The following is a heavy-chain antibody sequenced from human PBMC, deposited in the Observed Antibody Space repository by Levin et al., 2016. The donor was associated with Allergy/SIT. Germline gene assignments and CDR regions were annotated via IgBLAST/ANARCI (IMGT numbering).Heavy chain of an antibody. CDR3: AKGKLPPDY. Sequence: GESLKISCAASGFTFSSYAMSWVRQAPGKGLEWVSAISGSGGSTYYADSVKGRFTISRDNSKNTLYLQMNSLRAEDTAVYYCAKGKLPPDYWGQGTLVTVSS. V-gene: IGHV3-23*01. D-gene: IGHD1-26*01. CDR2: ISGSGGST. J-gene: IGHJ4*02. CDR1: GFTFSSYA.